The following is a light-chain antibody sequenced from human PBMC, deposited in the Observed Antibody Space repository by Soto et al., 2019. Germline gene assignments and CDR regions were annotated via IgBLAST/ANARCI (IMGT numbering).Light chain of an antibody. Sequence: EIVLTQSPGTLSLSPGETATLSCRASQTVDSKFLAWFQQRPGQAPRLLIYGASNRASGLPERFSGSGSGTDFTLTITRLEHGDFAVYFCQQYGHSPPYTFGQGTRLELK. CDR2: GAS. J-gene: IGKJ2*01. CDR1: QTVDSKF. CDR3: QQYGHSPPYT. V-gene: IGKV3-20*01.